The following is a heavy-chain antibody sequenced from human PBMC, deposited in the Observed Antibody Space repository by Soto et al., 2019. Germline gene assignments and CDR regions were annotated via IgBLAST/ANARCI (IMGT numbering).Heavy chain of an antibody. CDR2: IDHTGGT. J-gene: IGHJ5*02. Sequence: PXXTLSLTSAVYGGSFNGYYWNWIRQPPGKGLEWIGEIDHTGGTHYNPSLKSRVNMSVETSKNKFSLRLSSVNAAETAIYYCATRITVFGLLIPPFDPWGQGTQSPVSS. V-gene: IGHV4-34*01. CDR1: GGSFNGYY. CDR3: ATRITVFGLLIPPFDP. D-gene: IGHD3-3*01.